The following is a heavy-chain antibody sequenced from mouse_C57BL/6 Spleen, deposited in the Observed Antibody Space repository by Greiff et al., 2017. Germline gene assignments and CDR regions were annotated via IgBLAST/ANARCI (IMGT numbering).Heavy chain of an antibody. CDR3: ARKGSSYGSLMDY. J-gene: IGHJ4*01. Sequence: QVQLKQSGAELVKPGASVKISCKASGYAFSSYWMNWVKQRPGKGLEWIGQIYPGDGDTNYNGKFKGKATLTADKSSSTAYMQLSSLTSEDSAVYFCARKGSSYGSLMDYWGQGTSVTVSS. V-gene: IGHV1-80*01. CDR2: IYPGDGDT. D-gene: IGHD1-1*01. CDR1: GYAFSSYW.